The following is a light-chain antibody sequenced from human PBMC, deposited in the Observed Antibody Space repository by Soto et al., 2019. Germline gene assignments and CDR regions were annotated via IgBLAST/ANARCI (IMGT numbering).Light chain of an antibody. CDR1: SGHSNYA. V-gene: IGLV4-69*01. J-gene: IGLJ2*01. CDR2: LNSDCSH. CDR3: QTWGSGIVV. Sequence: QSVLTQSPSASSSLGASVKLTCTLSSGHSNYAIAWHQQQSEKGPRYLMKLNSDCSHSKGDGIPDRFSGSSSGAERYLTISSLQSEDEADYYCQTWGSGIVVFCGGTKVTVL.